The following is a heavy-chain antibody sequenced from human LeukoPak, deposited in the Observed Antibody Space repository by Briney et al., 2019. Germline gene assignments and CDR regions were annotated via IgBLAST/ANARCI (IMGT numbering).Heavy chain of an antibody. D-gene: IGHD1-26*01. CDR1: GFTFSSYW. Sequence: PGGSLRLSCAASGFTFSSYWMHWVRQAPGKGLVWVSLISTDGSSTRYADSVKGRFTISRDNAKNTLYVQMNSLRAEDTAVYYCARGGSGRSYLVHIWGQGTLVTVSS. J-gene: IGHJ4*02. V-gene: IGHV3-74*01. CDR3: ARGGSGRSYLVHI. CDR2: ISTDGSST.